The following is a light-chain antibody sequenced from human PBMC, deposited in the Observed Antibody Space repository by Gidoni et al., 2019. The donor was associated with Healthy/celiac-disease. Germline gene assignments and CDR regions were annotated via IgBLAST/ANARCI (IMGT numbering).Light chain of an antibody. Sequence: DIQMTQSPSSLSASVGDRVTITCRASQSISSYLNWYQQKPGKAPKLLIYAASSLQSGVPSRFSGSGSGTDFTLTISILQPEDFVTYYCQQSYSTCTFGQGTKVEIK. CDR1: QSISSY. CDR3: QQSYSTCT. J-gene: IGKJ1*01. V-gene: IGKV1-39*01. CDR2: AAS.